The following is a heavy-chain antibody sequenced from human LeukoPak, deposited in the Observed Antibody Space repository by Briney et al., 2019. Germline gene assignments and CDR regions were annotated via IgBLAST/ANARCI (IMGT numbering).Heavy chain of an antibody. CDR1: GFTFSNAW. V-gene: IGHV3-15*01. J-gene: IGHJ4*02. Sequence: GGSLRLSCAASGFTFSNAWMSWVRQAPGKGLEWVGRIKTKTDGGTTDYAAPVTGRFIISRDDSKNTLYLQMNYLKTEDTAVYYCATNEPWRRSGEISLDYWGQGTLVTVSS. D-gene: IGHD1-14*01. CDR2: IKTKTDGGTT. CDR3: ATNEPWRRSGEISLDY.